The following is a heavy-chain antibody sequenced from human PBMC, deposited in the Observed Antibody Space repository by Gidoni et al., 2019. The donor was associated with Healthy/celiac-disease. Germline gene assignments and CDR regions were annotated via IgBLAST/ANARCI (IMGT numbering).Heavy chain of an antibody. D-gene: IGHD3-10*01. CDR1: GFTFSNAG. CDR3: TTEGVLLWFGVDDY. J-gene: IGHJ4*02. V-gene: IGHV3-15*01. Sequence: EVQLVESGGGLVKPGGSLRLSCAASGFTFSNAGMSWVRQAPGKVLEWVGRIKSKTDGGTTDYAAPGKGRFTSSRDDSKNTLYLQMNSLKTEDTAVYYCTTEGVLLWFGVDDYWGQGTLVTVSS. CDR2: IKSKTDGGTT.